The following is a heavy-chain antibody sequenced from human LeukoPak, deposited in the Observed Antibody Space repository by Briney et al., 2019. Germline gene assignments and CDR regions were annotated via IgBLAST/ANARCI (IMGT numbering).Heavy chain of an antibody. CDR2: IIPILGIA. CDR1: GGTFSSYT. D-gene: IGHD2-2*01. V-gene: IGHV1-69*04. J-gene: IGHJ5*02. Sequence: SVKVSCKASGGTFSSYTISWVRQAPGQGLEWMGRIIPILGIANYAQKLQGRVTITADKSTSTAYMELSSLRSEDTAVYYCARDGHCSSTSCPSWDQGTLVTVSS. CDR3: ARDGHCSSTSCPS.